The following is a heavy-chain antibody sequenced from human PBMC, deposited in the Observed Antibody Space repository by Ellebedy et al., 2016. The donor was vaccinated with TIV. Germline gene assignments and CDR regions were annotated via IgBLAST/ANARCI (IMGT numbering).Heavy chain of an antibody. J-gene: IGHJ4*02. Sequence: GGSLRLSCAASGFTFSNYNMNWVRQAPGKGLEWVSSISGSSSYIYYADSVEGRFTISRDNAKNSLYLQMNSLRAEDTAVYYCARDVGPSGGTWLFDYWGQGTLVTISS. D-gene: IGHD1-26*01. CDR3: ARDVGPSGGTWLFDY. CDR1: GFTFSNYN. V-gene: IGHV3-21*01. CDR2: ISGSSSYI.